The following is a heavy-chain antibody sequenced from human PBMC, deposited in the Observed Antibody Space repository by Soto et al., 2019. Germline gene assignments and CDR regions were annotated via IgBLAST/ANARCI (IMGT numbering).Heavy chain of an antibody. J-gene: IGHJ5*02. V-gene: IGHV4-30-4*01. CDR2: IYYSGST. Sequence: LSLTCTVSGGSISSGDYYWCWIRQPPGKGLEWIGYIYYSGSTYYNPSLKSRVTISVDTSKNQFSLKLSSVTAADTAVYYCARVIGAEDSSGYYYNWFDPWGQGTLVTVSS. D-gene: IGHD3-22*01. CDR1: GGSISSGDYY. CDR3: ARVIGAEDSSGYYYNWFDP.